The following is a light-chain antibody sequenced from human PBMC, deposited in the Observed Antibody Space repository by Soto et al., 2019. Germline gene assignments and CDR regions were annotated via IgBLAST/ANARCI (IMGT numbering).Light chain of an antibody. V-gene: IGLV2-14*01. CDR1: SSDVGGYNF. Sequence: QSALTQPASVSGSPGQSITISCTGTSSDVGGYNFVSWYQHHPGKAPKLMIYEVSNRPSGVSNRFSGSKSGNTASLTISGLQAEDEADYYCSSYTSSSTLVFGTGIKVTVL. J-gene: IGLJ1*01. CDR3: SSYTSSSTLV. CDR2: EVS.